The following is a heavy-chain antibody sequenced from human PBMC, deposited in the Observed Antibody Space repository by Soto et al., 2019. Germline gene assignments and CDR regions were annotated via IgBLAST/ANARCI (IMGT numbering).Heavy chain of an antibody. J-gene: IGHJ6*02. CDR1: GYTFTDYY. CDR2: INPNSGVT. D-gene: IGHD6-6*01. CDR3: ARGSSDLFYYYAYGLDV. Sequence: QVQLVQSGAEVKMPGASVKVSCKASGYTFTDYYIHWVRQAPAQGLEWMGWINPNSGVTNYAQKFPGRVTMSRDTSISSAYMELGSLRSDDTAVYFCARGSSDLFYYYAYGLDVWGQGTKVTVPS. V-gene: IGHV1-2*02.